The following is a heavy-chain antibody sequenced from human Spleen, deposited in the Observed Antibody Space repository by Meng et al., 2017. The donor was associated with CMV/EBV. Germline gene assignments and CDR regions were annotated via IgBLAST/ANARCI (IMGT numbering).Heavy chain of an antibody. D-gene: IGHD1-26*01. J-gene: IGHJ4*02. CDR2: ITSSGGYT. V-gene: IGHV3-21*01. CDR3: ARDRSLAS. CDR1: GFTFSSYS. Sequence: GGSLRLSCAASGFTFSSYSMTWVRQAPGKGLEWVSSITSSGGYTYYADSVKGRFTISRDNAKNSLYLQMNSLRAEDTAVYYCARDRSLASWGQGTLVTVSS.